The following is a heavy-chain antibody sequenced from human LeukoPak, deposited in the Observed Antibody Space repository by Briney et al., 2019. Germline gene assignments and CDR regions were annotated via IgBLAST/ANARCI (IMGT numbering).Heavy chain of an antibody. D-gene: IGHD2-2*01. CDR3: AKGGGGTSRYYYYYYMDV. J-gene: IGHJ6*03. CDR1: GFSFSTYG. CDR2: IWYDGSQE. Sequence: PGGSLRFSCAASGFSFSTYGMHWVRQARGKGLEGVAVIWYDGSQEYYADSVKGRFTISRDNSKNTLYLQMNSLRAEDTAVYFCAKGGGGTSRYYYYYYMDVWGRGTTVTVSS. V-gene: IGHV3-33*06.